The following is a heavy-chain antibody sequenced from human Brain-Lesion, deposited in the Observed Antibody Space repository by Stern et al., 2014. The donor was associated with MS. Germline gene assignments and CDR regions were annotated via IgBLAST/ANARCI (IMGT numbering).Heavy chain of an antibody. CDR2: SDHSGST. J-gene: IGHJ4*02. D-gene: IGHD6-13*01. CDR1: GGSISSSNW. V-gene: IGHV4-4*02. CDR3: ARFPASRPHVFDS. Sequence: VQLVESGPGLVKPSGTLSLTCVVSGGSISSSNWWSWVRQSPGKGLEWIGESDHSGSTIYNPSLKSRVTVSVDKSKNRLSLKLRSVPAADPAVYFCARFPASRPHVFDSWGQGTLVTVSS.